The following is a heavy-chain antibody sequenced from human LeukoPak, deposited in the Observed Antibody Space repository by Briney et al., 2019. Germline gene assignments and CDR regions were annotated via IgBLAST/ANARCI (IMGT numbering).Heavy chain of an antibody. D-gene: IGHD2-2*01. J-gene: IGHJ4*02. CDR1: GGSISSYY. V-gene: IGHV4-4*07. CDR3: ARGVRYCSSTSCPYVYYFDY. Sequence: PSETLPLTCTVSGGSISSYYWSWIRQPAGKGLEWIGRIYTSGSTNYNPSLKSRVTMSVDTSKNQFSLKLSSVTAADTAVYYCARGVRYCSSTSCPYVYYFDYWGQGTLVTVSS. CDR2: IYTSGST.